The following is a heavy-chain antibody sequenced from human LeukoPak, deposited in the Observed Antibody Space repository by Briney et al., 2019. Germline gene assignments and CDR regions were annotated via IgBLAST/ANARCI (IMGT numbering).Heavy chain of an antibody. J-gene: IGHJ1*01. CDR2: IIPILGIA. D-gene: IGHD1-26*01. CDR1: GGTFSSYA. V-gene: IGHV1-69*04. Sequence: SVKVSCKASGGTFSSYAISWVRQAPGQGLEWMGRIIPILGIANYAQKLQGRVTMTTDTSTSTAYMELRSLRSDDTAVYYCARDLYEWELPFQHWGQGTLVTVSS. CDR3: ARDLYEWELPFQH.